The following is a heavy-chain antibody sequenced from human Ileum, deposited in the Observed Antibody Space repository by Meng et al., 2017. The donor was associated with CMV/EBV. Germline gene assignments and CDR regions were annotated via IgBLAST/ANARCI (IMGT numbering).Heavy chain of an antibody. V-gene: IGHV3-23*01. Sequence: LELSCAASGFSFSSYGMNWVRQAPGKGLAWVSGINTNGDSTYYADSVKGRFTISRDNSKNTLYLQMNSLRAADTAIYYCATEDWNADYWGQGTLVTVSS. J-gene: IGHJ4*02. CDR1: GFSFSSYG. CDR2: INTNGDST. D-gene: IGHD1-1*01. CDR3: ATEDWNADY.